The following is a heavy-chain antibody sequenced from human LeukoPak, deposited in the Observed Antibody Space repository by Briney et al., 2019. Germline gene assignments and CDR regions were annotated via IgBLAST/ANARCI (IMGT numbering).Heavy chain of an antibody. Sequence: SETLSLTCTVSGGSISSSSYYWGWIRQPPGNGLEWIGYIFYSGLTNYRPSLKSRVTMSIDTSKNQISLKLTSVTAADTAVYYCARGKEGDILTGYSLSFDQWGQGTLVTVSS. CDR2: IFYSGLT. V-gene: IGHV4-61*05. CDR3: ARGKEGDILTGYSLSFDQ. J-gene: IGHJ4*02. CDR1: GGSISSSSYY. D-gene: IGHD3-9*01.